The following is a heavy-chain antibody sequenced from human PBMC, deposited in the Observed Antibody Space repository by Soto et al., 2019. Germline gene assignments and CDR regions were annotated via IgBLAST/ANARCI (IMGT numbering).Heavy chain of an antibody. Sequence: EVQLEESGGALVQPGRSLRLSCAASGFTFDDYAMYWVRQGIGEGLEWVSSISWNSGNIGYADSVKGRFTTSRDNAENSLYLQMNSLRPEDTALYYCVRSKGGYSYGTPFDYWGQGTLVTVSS. V-gene: IGHV3-9*01. CDR3: VRSKGGYSYGTPFDY. J-gene: IGHJ4*02. CDR2: ISWNSGNI. CDR1: GFTFDDYA. D-gene: IGHD5-18*01.